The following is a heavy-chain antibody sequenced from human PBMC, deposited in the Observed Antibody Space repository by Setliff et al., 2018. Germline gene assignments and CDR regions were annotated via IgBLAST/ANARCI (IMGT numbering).Heavy chain of an antibody. J-gene: IGHJ4*02. CDR1: GVSISANHY. Sequence: PSETLSLTCTVSGVSISANHYWGWIRQPPGKGLEWIGSISYGGNTYYNPSLNSRVTISADTSKNQFSLKLSSVTATDTAVYYCASLPYYDSSGYSLSYYWGQGTLVTVSS. V-gene: IGHV4-39*01. CDR3: ASLPYYDSSGYSLSYY. D-gene: IGHD3-22*01. CDR2: ISYGGNT.